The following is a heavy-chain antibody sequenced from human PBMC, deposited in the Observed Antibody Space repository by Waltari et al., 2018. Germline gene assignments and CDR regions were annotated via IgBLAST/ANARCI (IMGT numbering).Heavy chain of an antibody. CDR1: GFTVSNTY. D-gene: IGHD1-1*01. CDR2: IYSGGST. V-gene: IGHV3-53*01. Sequence: EVQLVESGGGLIQPGGSLRLSWSASGFTVSNTYMSWVRQAPGKGLEWVSLIYSGGSTYYAGSVKGRFTISRDNSRNTLYLQMNSLRAEDTAVYYCASFTTKTHWGQGTLVTVSS. CDR3: ASFTTKTH. J-gene: IGHJ4*02.